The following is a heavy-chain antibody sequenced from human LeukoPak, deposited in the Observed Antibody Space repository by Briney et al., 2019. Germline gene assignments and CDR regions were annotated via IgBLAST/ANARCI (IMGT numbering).Heavy chain of an antibody. Sequence: SETLSLTCTVSGGSIPSYYWSWIRQPPGKGLEWIGYIYYSGTTNYNPSLKSRVTISVDTSKNQFSLKLSSVTAADTAVYYCARWGYSSGWYYFDYWGQGTLVTVFS. V-gene: IGHV4-59*01. CDR2: IYYSGTT. CDR1: GGSIPSYY. J-gene: IGHJ4*02. CDR3: ARWGYSSGWYYFDY. D-gene: IGHD6-19*01.